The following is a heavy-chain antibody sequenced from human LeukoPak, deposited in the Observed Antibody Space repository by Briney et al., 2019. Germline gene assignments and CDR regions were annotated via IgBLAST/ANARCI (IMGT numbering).Heavy chain of an antibody. Sequence: GGSLRLSCAASGFTFSSYWMSWVRQAPGKELEWVANIKQDGSEIHYVDSVKGRFTISRDNAKNSLYLQMNSLRAEDTAVYYCARYTGRFDYWGRGTLVTVSS. J-gene: IGHJ4*02. CDR2: IKQDGSEI. CDR1: GFTFSSYW. CDR3: ARYTGRFDY. V-gene: IGHV3-7*01. D-gene: IGHD2-2*02.